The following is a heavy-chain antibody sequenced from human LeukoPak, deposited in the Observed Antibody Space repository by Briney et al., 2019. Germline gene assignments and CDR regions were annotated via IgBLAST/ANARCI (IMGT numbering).Heavy chain of an antibody. CDR3: AKGRIAARPPHFDY. Sequence: GGSLRLSCAASGFTFSSYAMSWVRPAPGKGLEWVSSISGSVGSTNYADSVKGRFTISRDNSKNTLYLQMNSLRAEDTAVYYCAKGRIAARPPHFDYWGQGTLVTVSS. V-gene: IGHV3-23*01. CDR1: GFTFSSYA. J-gene: IGHJ4*02. D-gene: IGHD6-6*01. CDR2: ISGSVGST.